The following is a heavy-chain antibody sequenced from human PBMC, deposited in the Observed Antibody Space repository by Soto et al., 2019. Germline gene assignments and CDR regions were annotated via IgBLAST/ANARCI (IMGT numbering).Heavy chain of an antibody. J-gene: IGHJ4*02. Sequence: SGPTCEPTQTLTLTCTFSGFSLSTSGARVSWIRQPPGKALEWLARIDWDDDKFYSSSLEARLTISKDTSKNQVVLTMINMDPVDTATYFCTRMGIGVFFEYWGQGTLVTVSS. CDR3: TRMGIGVFFEY. V-gene: IGHV2-70*04. CDR1: GFSLSTSGAR. D-gene: IGHD2-15*01. CDR2: IDWDDDK.